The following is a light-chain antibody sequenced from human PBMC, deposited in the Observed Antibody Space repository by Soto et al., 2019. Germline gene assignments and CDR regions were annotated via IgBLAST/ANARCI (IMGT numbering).Light chain of an antibody. V-gene: IGLV2-23*01. J-gene: IGLJ1*01. CDR2: EGS. Sequence: QSVLTQPASVSGSPGQSITISCTGTSSDVGSYNLVSWYQQHPGKAPKVMIYEGSQRPSGVSNRFSGSKSGNTASLTISGLQAEDEADYYCCSYAGSSTYVFGTGTKVTVL. CDR3: CSYAGSSTYV. CDR1: SSDVGSYNL.